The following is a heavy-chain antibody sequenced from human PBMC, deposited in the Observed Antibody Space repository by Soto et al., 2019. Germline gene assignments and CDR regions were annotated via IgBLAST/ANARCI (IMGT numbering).Heavy chain of an antibody. CDR3: ARADYYYMDV. CDR1: GFTFSSYA. CDR2: ISSNGGST. Sequence: GGSLSLSCAASGFTFSSYAMHWVRQAPGKGLEYVSAISSNGGSTYYANSVKGRFTISRDNSKNTLYLQMGSLRAEDMAVYYCARADYYYMDVWGKGTTVTVSS. V-gene: IGHV3-64*01. J-gene: IGHJ6*03.